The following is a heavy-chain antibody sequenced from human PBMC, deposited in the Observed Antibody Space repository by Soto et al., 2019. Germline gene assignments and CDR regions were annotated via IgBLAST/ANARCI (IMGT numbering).Heavy chain of an antibody. D-gene: IGHD3-10*01. Sequence: QVQLQESGPGLVKPSETLSLTCTVSGDSISRYYWSWIRLSPGKGLEWIGYIYYSGETNYNPSVKSRVTISVDGTKNQFSLKLSSVTAADTAVYYCARDEGGEFLKGYGMDVWGQGTTVTVSS. CDR2: IYYSGET. CDR3: ARDEGGEFLKGYGMDV. V-gene: IGHV4-59*01. J-gene: IGHJ6*02. CDR1: GDSISRYY.